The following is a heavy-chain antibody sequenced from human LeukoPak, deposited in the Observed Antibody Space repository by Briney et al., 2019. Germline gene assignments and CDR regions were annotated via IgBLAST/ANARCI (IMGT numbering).Heavy chain of an antibody. J-gene: IGHJ2*01. Sequence: PGGSLRLSCAASGFTFSTYWMSWVRQAPGKGLEWVANIKEDGSGKYYVDSVKGRFTISRDNAKNSLYLQMNSLRAEDTAVYYCARDASQWLVPAWYFDLWGRGTLVTVSP. V-gene: IGHV3-7*01. CDR1: GFTFSTYW. CDR2: IKEDGSGK. D-gene: IGHD6-19*01. CDR3: ARDASQWLVPAWYFDL.